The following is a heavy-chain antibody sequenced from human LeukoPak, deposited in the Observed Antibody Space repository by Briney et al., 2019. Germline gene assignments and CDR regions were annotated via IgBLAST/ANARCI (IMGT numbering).Heavy chain of an antibody. CDR2: IYSGGST. CDR1: GFTFSHYW. J-gene: IGHJ6*02. Sequence: PGGSLRLSCAASGFTFSHYWMSWVRQAPGKGLEWVSVIYSGGSTYYADSVKGRFTISRHNSKNTLYLQMNSLRAEDTAVYYCARGYYYYGMDVWGQGTTVTVSS. D-gene: IGHD1-14*01. CDR3: ARGYYYYGMDV. V-gene: IGHV3-53*04.